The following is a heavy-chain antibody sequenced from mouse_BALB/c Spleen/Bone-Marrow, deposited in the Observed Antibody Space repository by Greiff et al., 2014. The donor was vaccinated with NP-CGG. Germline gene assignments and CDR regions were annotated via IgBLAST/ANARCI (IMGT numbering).Heavy chain of an antibody. V-gene: IGHV5-4*02. CDR1: GFTFSDYY. D-gene: IGHD2-3*01. J-gene: IGHJ4*01. Sequence: EVQLVESGGGLVKPGGSLKLSCAASGFTFSDYYMYWVRQTPEKRLEWVATISDGGSYTYYPDSVKGRFTISRDNVKNNLYLQMSSLKSEDTAMYYCARGPHDDDMDYWGQGTSVTASS. CDR3: ARGPHDDDMDY. CDR2: ISDGGSYT.